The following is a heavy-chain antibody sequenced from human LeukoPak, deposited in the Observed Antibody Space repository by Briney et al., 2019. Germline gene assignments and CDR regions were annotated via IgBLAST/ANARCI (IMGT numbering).Heavy chain of an antibody. Sequence: GGSLRLSCAASGFTFSSYAMTWVRQAPGKGLEWVSSISGSGGSTYYADSVKGRFTISRDNSKNTLYLQMNNLRAEDAAVYHCAKGSTSSGRNYYYMDVWGKGTTVTVSS. J-gene: IGHJ6*03. D-gene: IGHD6-19*01. V-gene: IGHV3-23*01. CDR1: GFTFSSYA. CDR2: ISGSGGST. CDR3: AKGSTSSGRNYYYMDV.